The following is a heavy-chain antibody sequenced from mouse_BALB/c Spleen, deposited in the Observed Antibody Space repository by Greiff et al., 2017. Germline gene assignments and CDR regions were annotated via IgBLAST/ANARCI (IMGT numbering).Heavy chain of an antibody. CDR2: ISSGGSYT. V-gene: IGHV5-6-4*01. Sequence: EVKLMESGGGLVKPGGSLKLSCAASGFTFSSYTMSWVRQTPEKRLEWVATISSGGSYTYYPDSVKGRFTISRDNAKNTLYLQMSSLKSEDTAMYYCTRDLNYGSSLYAMDYWGQGTTVTVSS. CDR1: GFTFSSYT. CDR3: TRDLNYGSSLYAMDY. D-gene: IGHD1-1*01. J-gene: IGHJ4*01.